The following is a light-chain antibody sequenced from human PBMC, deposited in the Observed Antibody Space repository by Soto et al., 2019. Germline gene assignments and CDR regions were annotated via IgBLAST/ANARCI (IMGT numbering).Light chain of an antibody. CDR3: QQYHNWPPFT. CDR2: GAS. J-gene: IGKJ2*01. V-gene: IGKV3-15*01. Sequence: EIVMTQSPATLSVSPGERVTLSCRASQSVSSNLAWYQQKPGQAPRLLIYGASTRATGIPARFSGSGSGTEFTLTISSLQSEDFVVYYCQQYHNWPPFTFGQGTKLEIK. CDR1: QSVSSN.